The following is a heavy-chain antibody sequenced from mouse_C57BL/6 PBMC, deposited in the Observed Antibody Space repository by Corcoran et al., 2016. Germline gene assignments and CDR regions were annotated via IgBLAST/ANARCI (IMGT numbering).Heavy chain of an antibody. CDR2: ISYDGSN. CDR1: GYSITSGYY. CDR3: ARITTVVASPYYFDY. J-gene: IGHJ2*01. D-gene: IGHD1-1*01. V-gene: IGHV3-6*01. Sequence: DVQLQESGPGLVKPSQSLSHTCSVTGYSITSGYYWNWIRQFPGNKLEWMGYISYDGSNNYNPSLKNRISITRDTSKNQFFLKLNSVTTEDTATYYCARITTVVASPYYFDYWGQGTTLTVSS.